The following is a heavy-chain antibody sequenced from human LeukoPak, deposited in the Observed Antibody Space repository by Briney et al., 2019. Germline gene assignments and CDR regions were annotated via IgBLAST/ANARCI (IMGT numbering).Heavy chain of an antibody. V-gene: IGHV3-48*02. Sequence: PGGSLRLSCAASGFTFSSYSMNWVRQAPGKGLEWVSYISSSSSTIYYADSVKGRFTISRDNAKNSLYLQMNSLRDEDTAVYYCARDLRRITFGGGNFFDYWGQGTLVTVPS. CDR2: ISSSSSTI. CDR1: GFTFSSYS. D-gene: IGHD3-16*01. J-gene: IGHJ4*02. CDR3: ARDLRRITFGGGNFFDY.